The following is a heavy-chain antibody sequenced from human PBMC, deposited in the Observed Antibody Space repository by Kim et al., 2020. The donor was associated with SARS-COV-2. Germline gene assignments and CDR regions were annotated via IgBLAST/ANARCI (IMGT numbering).Heavy chain of an antibody. V-gene: IGHV3-7*03. CDR1: GFTFSSYW. D-gene: IGHD1-7*01. Sequence: GGSLRLSCAASGFTFSSYWMSWVRQAPGKGLEWVANIKQDGSEKYYVDSVKGRFTISRDNAKNSLYLQMNSLRAEDTAVYYCARVNWNYVGNMTNNWFDPWGQGTLVTVSS. CDR3: ARVNWNYVGNMTNNWFDP. J-gene: IGHJ5*02. CDR2: IKQDGSEK.